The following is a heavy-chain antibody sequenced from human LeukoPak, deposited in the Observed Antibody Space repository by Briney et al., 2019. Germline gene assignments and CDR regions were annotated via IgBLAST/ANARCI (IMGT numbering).Heavy chain of an antibody. J-gene: IGHJ4*02. Sequence: GGSLRLSCAASGFTFSSYEMNWVRQAPGKGLEWVSYISSSGSTIYYADSVKGRFTISRDNAKNSLYLQMNSLRAEDTAVYYCGTVDYGGNPDYWGQGTLVTVSS. D-gene: IGHD4-23*01. V-gene: IGHV3-48*03. CDR1: GFTFSSYE. CDR2: ISSSGSTI. CDR3: GTVDYGGNPDY.